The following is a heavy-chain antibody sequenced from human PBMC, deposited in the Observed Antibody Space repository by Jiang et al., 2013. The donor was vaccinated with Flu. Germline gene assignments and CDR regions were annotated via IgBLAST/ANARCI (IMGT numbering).Heavy chain of an antibody. J-gene: IGHJ3*02. CDR1: GFTFSSYS. V-gene: IGHV3-21*01. Sequence: SGFTFSSYSMNWVRQAPGKGLEWVSSISSSSSYIYYADSVKGRFTISRDNAKNSLYLQMNSLRAEDTAVYYCARDCQVGATGDDAFDIWGQGTMVTVSS. CDR3: ARDCQVGATGDDAFDI. D-gene: IGHD1-26*01. CDR2: ISSSSSYI.